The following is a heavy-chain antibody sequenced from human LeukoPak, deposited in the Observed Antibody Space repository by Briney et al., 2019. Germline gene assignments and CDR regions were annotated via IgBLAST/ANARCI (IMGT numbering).Heavy chain of an antibody. CDR2: IYNDGST. J-gene: IGHJ3*02. Sequence: PGGSLRLSCAASGLTVSSSYMSWVRQAPGKGLEWVSIIYNDGSTYYAHSMKGRFTISRDNPKNTLYLQEISLRAEDTAMYYCARNILFAFDIWGQGTMVTVSS. CDR3: ARNILFAFDI. V-gene: IGHV3-53*01. CDR1: GLTVSSSY. D-gene: IGHD2/OR15-2a*01.